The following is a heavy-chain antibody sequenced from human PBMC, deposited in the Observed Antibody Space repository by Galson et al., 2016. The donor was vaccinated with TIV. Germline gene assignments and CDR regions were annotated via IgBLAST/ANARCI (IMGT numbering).Heavy chain of an antibody. Sequence: LSLTCAVFGGSITNGDYYWSWIRQPPGKGLEWIGYIYYSGSTKINPSLKSRLTMSVDRSRNQFSLSLYSVTAADTAVYFCARDAGTYYHAFDVWGQGTMVTVSS. J-gene: IGHJ3*01. CDR2: IYYSGST. D-gene: IGHD3-22*01. V-gene: IGHV4-30-4*01. CDR1: GGSITNGDYY. CDR3: ARDAGTYYHAFDV.